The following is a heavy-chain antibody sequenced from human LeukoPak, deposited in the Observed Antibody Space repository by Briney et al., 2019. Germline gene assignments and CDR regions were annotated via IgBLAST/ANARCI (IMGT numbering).Heavy chain of an antibody. CDR2: ISSNGGST. CDR1: GFTFSSYA. CDR3: ARDLSHGRWLQTILFDP. J-gene: IGHJ5*02. Sequence: RSGGSLRLSCAASGFTFSSYAMHWVRQAPGKGLEYVSAISSNGGSTYYANSVKGRFTISRDNSKNTLYLQMGSLRAEDMAVYYCARDLSHGRWLQTILFDPWGLGTLVTVSS. D-gene: IGHD5-24*01. V-gene: IGHV3-64*01.